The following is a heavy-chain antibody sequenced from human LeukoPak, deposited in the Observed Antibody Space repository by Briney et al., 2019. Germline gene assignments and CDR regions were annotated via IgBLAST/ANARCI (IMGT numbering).Heavy chain of an antibody. D-gene: IGHD3-10*01. V-gene: IGHV3-7*01. CDR3: ARDYWFGESYFDY. CDR1: GSTFSTYW. CDR2: IKQDGSEK. Sequence: GGSLRLSCAASGSTFSTYWMTWVRQAPGKGLEWVANIKQDGSEKYYVDSVKGRFTISRDNAKNSLYLQMNILRAEDTAVYYCARDYWFGESYFDYWGQGTLVTVSS. J-gene: IGHJ4*02.